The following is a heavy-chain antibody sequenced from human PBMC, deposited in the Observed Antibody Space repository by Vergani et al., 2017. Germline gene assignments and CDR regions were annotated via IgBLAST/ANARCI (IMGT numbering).Heavy chain of an antibody. CDR2: IYYSGST. Sequence: QLQLQESGPGLVKPSETLSLTCTVSGGSISSSSYYWGWIRQPPGKGLEWIGSIYYSGSTYYNPSLKSRVTISVDTSKNQFSLKLSSVTAADTAVYYCARDGPNYYYDSSGYLGHAFDIWGQGTMVTVSS. CDR1: GGSISSSSYY. V-gene: IGHV4-39*07. CDR3: ARDGPNYYYDSSGYLGHAFDI. J-gene: IGHJ3*02. D-gene: IGHD3-22*01.